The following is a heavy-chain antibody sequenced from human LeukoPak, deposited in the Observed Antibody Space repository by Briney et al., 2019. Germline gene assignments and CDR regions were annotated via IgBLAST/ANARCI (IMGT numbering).Heavy chain of an antibody. CDR3: ARHIAVASFDY. CDR2: ISSSSSYI. V-gene: IGHV3-21*01. J-gene: IGHJ4*02. CDR1: GFTFSSYS. Sequence: GGSLRLSCAASGFTFSSYSMNWVRQAPGKGLEWVSSISSSSSYIYYADSVKGRFTISRDNAKSSLYLQMNSLRAEDTAVYYCARHIAVASFDYWGQGTLVTVSS. D-gene: IGHD6-19*01.